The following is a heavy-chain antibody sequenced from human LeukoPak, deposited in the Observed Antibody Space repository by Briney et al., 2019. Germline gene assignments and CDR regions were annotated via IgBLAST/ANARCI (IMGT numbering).Heavy chain of an antibody. J-gene: IGHJ4*02. D-gene: IGHD3-3*01. Sequence: GGSLRLSCVASGFTFGKYWMSWVRQAPGKGLEWVANIKLDGGEKNYVDSVKGQFTISRDNTKNSLYLQMNSLRAEDTAVFYCARDQYDTWSRRGNFDSWGQGTLVIVSS. CDR3: ARDQYDTWSRRGNFDS. CDR2: IKLDGGEK. CDR1: GFTFGKYW. V-gene: IGHV3-7*03.